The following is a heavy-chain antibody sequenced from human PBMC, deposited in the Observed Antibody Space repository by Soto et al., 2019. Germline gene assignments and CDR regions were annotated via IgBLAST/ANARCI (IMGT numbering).Heavy chain of an antibody. CDR1: GFTFSNYT. CDR2: ISYDEIDK. J-gene: IGHJ4*02. V-gene: IGHV3-30*04. D-gene: IGHD3-10*01. Sequence: GGSLRLSCAASGFTFSNYTMHWVRQAPGKGLEWVALISYDEIDKYFADAVKGRFTISSDNSKNTLYLQMDSLRAEDTAVYYCAGRSGSSDYWGRGTLVTVSS. CDR3: AGRSGSSDY.